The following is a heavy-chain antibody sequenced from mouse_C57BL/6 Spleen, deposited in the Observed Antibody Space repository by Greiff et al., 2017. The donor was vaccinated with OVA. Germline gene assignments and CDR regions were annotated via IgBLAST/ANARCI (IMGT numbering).Heavy chain of an antibody. D-gene: IGHD1-1*02. CDR3: ARRDLLWSFAY. J-gene: IGHJ3*01. CDR1: GYTFTSYW. V-gene: IGHV1-69*01. CDR2: IDPSDSYT. Sequence: QVQLQQPGAELVMPGASVKLSCKASGYTFTSYWMHWVKQRPGQGLEWIGEIDPSDSYTNYNQKFKGKSTLTVDKSSSTAYMQLSSLTSEDSAVYYCARRDLLWSFAYWGQGTLVTVSA.